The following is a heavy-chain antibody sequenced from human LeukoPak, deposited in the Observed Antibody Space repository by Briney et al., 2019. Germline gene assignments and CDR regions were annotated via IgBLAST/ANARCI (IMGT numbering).Heavy chain of an antibody. Sequence: GASVKVSCKASGYTFTSYGISWVRQAPGQGLDWMGWVSAYSGNTDYAQRFQGRVTMTTDTSTTTDYMELSSLRSEDTAVYYCARDNSVGDIAWWFDPWGQGTLVTVSS. CDR3: ARDNSVGDIAWWFDP. D-gene: IGHD3-16*02. CDR2: VSAYSGNT. V-gene: IGHV1-18*01. J-gene: IGHJ5*02. CDR1: GYTFTSYG.